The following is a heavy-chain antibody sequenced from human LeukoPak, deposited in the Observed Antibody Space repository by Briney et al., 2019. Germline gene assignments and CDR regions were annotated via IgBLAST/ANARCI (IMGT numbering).Heavy chain of an antibody. CDR1: GGSFSGDY. CDR3: ARGNWFDP. Sequence: SETLSLTCTLYGGSFSGDYWSWIRQPPGKGLEWIGEITHSGSTNYNPSLKSRVTISLDTSKNQFSLRLTSVTAADTAVYYCARGNWFDPWGQGTLVTVSP. CDR2: ITHSGST. V-gene: IGHV4-34*01. J-gene: IGHJ5*02.